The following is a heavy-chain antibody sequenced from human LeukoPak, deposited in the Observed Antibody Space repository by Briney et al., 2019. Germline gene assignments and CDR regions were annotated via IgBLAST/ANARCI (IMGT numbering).Heavy chain of an antibody. V-gene: IGHV1-2*02. D-gene: IGHD6-6*01. J-gene: IGHJ4*02. CDR2: INPNSGGT. CDR3: ARVKSTSSSTLLNY. CDR1: VYTFTVYY. Sequence: ASVKVSCKASVYTFTVYYMHWVRQAPGQGLEWMGWINPNSGGTNYAQKFQGRVTMTRDTSISTAYMELSRLRSDDTAVYYCARVKSTSSSTLLNYWGQGTLVTVSS.